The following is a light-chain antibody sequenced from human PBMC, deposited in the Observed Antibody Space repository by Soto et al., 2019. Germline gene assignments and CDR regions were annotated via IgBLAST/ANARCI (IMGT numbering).Light chain of an antibody. CDR1: QGIGVY. CDR2: AAS. CDR3: QKYNSAPLT. Sequence: DIQMTQSPSSLSASLGDRVTITCRASQGIGVYLAWFQQKPGKVPKLLIYAASALQSGVPSRFSGSGSGTDFTLTMSCLQPEDIATYYCQKYNSAPLTFGGGTRVEIK. V-gene: IGKV1-27*01. J-gene: IGKJ4*01.